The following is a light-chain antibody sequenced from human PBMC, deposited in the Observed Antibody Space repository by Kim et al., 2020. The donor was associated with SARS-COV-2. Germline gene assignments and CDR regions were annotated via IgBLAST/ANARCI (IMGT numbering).Light chain of an antibody. Sequence: REERATLASRASQSVSSSYLAWYQQKPGQATRLLSYGASNRATGIPDRVSGSGYGTDFTLTISRLASEDFAVYYWQQYGSSPPVTFGGGTKVDIK. J-gene: IGKJ4*01. CDR3: QQYGSSPPVT. V-gene: IGKV3-20*01. CDR1: QSVSSSY. CDR2: GAS.